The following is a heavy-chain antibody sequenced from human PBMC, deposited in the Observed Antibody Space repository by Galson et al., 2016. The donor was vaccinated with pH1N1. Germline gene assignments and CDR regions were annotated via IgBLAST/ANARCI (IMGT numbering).Heavy chain of an antibody. CDR1: GYTFSIYG. V-gene: IGHV1-18*01. CDR3: ARSAAAVGNAFDM. J-gene: IGHJ3*02. CDR2: ISAYSGAT. D-gene: IGHD6-13*01. Sequence: SVKVSCKASGYTFSIYGVTWVRQAPGQGLEWMGWISAYSGATDYAQKFQGGTVIMTTDTSTSTAYMELRSLTSDDTAVYYCARSAAAVGNAFDMWGQGTKVTVSS.